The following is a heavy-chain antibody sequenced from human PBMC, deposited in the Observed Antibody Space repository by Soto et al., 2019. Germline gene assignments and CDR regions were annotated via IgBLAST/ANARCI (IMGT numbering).Heavy chain of an antibody. Sequence: SGPTLVNPTQTLTLTCTFSAFSLSTGGVGVGWIRQPPGKALEWLAIIYWDDDKRYSPSLRTTFTITKDTSKNQVVLTMTNMDPVDTATYFCAHRPFNSAWHDAYDIWGPGTMVTVSS. J-gene: IGHJ3*02. V-gene: IGHV2-5*02. CDR2: IYWDDDK. D-gene: IGHD5-18*01. CDR1: AFSLSTGGVG. CDR3: AHRPFNSAWHDAYDI.